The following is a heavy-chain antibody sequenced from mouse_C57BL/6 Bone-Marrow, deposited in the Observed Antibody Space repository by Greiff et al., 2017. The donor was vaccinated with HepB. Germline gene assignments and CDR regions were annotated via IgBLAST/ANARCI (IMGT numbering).Heavy chain of an antibody. CDR3: ARPYGKDYYAMDY. V-gene: IGHV3-6*01. CDR2: ISYDGSN. Sequence: EVKLVESGPGLVKPSQSLSLTCSVTGYSITSGYYWNWIRQFPGNKLEWMGYISYDGSNNYNPSLKNRISITRDTSKNQFFLKLNSVTTEDTATYYCARPYGKDYYAMDYWGQGTSVTVSS. CDR1: GYSITSGYY. D-gene: IGHD1-1*01. J-gene: IGHJ4*01.